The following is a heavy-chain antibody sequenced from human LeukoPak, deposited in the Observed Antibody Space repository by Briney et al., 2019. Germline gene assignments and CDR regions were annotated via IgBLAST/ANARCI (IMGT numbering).Heavy chain of an antibody. Sequence: PSETMSLTCTVSGGSISSYYWSWIRQPPGKGLEWIGYIYYSGSTNYNPSLKSRVTISVDTSKNQFSLKLSSGTAADTAVYYCASQYVARDDAFDIWGQGTMVTVSS. V-gene: IGHV4-59*01. J-gene: IGHJ3*02. CDR2: IYYSGST. D-gene: IGHD2-15*01. CDR3: ASQYVARDDAFDI. CDR1: GGSISSYY.